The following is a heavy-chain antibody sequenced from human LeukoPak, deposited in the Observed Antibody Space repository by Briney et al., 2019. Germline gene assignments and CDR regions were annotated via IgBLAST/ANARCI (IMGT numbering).Heavy chain of an antibody. V-gene: IGHV4-39*07. Sequence: PSETLSLTCTVSGGSISSSSYYWGWIRQPPGKGLEWIGSIYYSGSTYYNPSLKSRVTISVGTSKNQFSLKLSSVTAADTAVYYCARDRRGTIAVAGISDYWGQGTLVTVSS. CDR3: ARDRRGTIAVAGISDY. CDR2: IYYSGST. D-gene: IGHD6-19*01. CDR1: GGSISSSSYY. J-gene: IGHJ4*02.